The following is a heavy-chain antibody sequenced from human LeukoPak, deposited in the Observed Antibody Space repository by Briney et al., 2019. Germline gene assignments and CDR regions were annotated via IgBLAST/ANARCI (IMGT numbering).Heavy chain of an antibody. CDR3: AKDNWFDP. CDR2: ISSDGSST. CDR1: GFTFSSYW. Sequence: GGSLRLSCAASGFTFSSYWMHWVRQAPGKGLVRVSRISSDGSSTNYADSVKGRFTISRDNAKNTLYLQMNSLRAEDTAVYYCAKDNWFDPWGQGTLVTVSS. J-gene: IGHJ5*02. V-gene: IGHV3-74*01.